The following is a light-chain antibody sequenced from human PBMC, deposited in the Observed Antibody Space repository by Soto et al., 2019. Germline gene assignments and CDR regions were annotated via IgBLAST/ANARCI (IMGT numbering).Light chain of an antibody. CDR1: QSVSGY. CDR2: DGT. V-gene: IGKV3-11*01. Sequence: EIVLTQSPATLSLSPGARATLSCRASQSVSGYLAWYQQKPGQAPRLLIYDGTHRATGIPAMFSGSGSGTVFTLTISGLEPEDFAVYYCQQRSNWLISFGPGTKVDIK. CDR3: QQRSNWLIS. J-gene: IGKJ3*01.